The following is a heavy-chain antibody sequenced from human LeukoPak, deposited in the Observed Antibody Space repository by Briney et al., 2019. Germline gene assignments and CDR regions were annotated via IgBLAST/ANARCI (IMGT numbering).Heavy chain of an antibody. V-gene: IGHV1-46*01. D-gene: IGHD5-24*01. Sequence: GASVKVSCKASGYTFTSYYMHWVRQAPGQGLEWMGIINPSGGSTSYAQKFQGRVTMTRDMSTSTVYMELSSLRSEDTAVYYCARDMATITGIDYWGQGTLVTVSS. CDR1: GYTFTSYY. J-gene: IGHJ4*02. CDR2: INPSGGST. CDR3: ARDMATITGIDY.